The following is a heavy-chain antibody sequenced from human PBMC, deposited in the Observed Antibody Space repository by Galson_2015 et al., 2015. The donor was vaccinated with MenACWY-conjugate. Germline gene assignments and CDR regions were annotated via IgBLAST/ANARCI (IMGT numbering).Heavy chain of an antibody. D-gene: IGHD2-15*01. V-gene: IGHV3-23*01. CDR3: AKHLRTIFQLVFDV. J-gene: IGHJ4*02. CDR2: ISGSGGRT. CDR1: GFRLGDYA. Sequence: SLRLSCAGSGFRLGDYAMTWVRQATGKGLEWVSTISGSGGRTYYADSVRGRFTISRDTSKNTLFLQMTSLRADDTAIYYCAKHLRTIFQLVFDVWGQGTLVTVSS.